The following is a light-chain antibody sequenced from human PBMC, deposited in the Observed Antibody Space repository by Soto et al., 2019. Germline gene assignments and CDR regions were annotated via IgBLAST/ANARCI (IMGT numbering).Light chain of an antibody. CDR3: QHYNTYPWT. V-gene: IGKV1D-16*01. Sequence: DIQMTQSASSVSVSLGDRVTITCRASQGISSWLAWYQQKPGKAPKLLIYAASSLQSGVPSRFSGSGYGTEFNLTISSLQTGDFATYYCQHYNTYPWTFGQGTKVDIK. CDR1: QGISSW. J-gene: IGKJ1*01. CDR2: AAS.